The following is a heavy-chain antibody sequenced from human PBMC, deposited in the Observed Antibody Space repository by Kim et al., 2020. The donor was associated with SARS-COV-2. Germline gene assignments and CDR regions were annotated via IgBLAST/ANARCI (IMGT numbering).Heavy chain of an antibody. D-gene: IGHD6-13*01. V-gene: IGHV4-61*01. CDR3: ARTLGYSSSWYAWRGEDFFDY. J-gene: IGHJ4*02. CDR1: GGSVSSGSYY. Sequence: SETLSLTCTVSGGSVSSGSYYWSWIRQPPGKGLEWIGYIYYSGSTNYNPSLKSRVTISVDTSKNQFSLKLSSVTAADTAVYYCARTLGYSSSWYAWRGEDFFDYWGQGTLVTVSS. CDR2: IYYSGST.